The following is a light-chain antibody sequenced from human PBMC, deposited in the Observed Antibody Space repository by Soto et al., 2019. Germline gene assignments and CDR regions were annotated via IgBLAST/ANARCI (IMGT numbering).Light chain of an antibody. J-gene: IGKJ5*01. CDR1: QSLNTD. CDR2: GAS. Sequence: LMTQSPDSLSVSPGETAPLSFRASQSLNTDLAWYQQTPGQAPRLLLYGASTRATGISTRFSGGGSGTEFTLTISGLQSEDSAVYYCQQYKSWPPITFGQGTRVEIK. V-gene: IGKV3-15*01. CDR3: QQYKSWPPIT.